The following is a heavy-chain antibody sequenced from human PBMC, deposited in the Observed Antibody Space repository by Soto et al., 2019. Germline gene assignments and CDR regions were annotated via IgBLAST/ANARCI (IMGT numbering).Heavy chain of an antibody. J-gene: IGHJ4*02. Sequence: ESGGGLVTPGGSLRLSCAASGFTFSGYIMNWVRQAPGKGLEWVSSISGSSSYIYYTDSVKGRFTISRDNAKNSLFLQVSSLRAEDTAVYYCARGPGYCSATSCYFYFDDWGQGTLVTVSS. V-gene: IGHV3-21*01. CDR2: ISGSSSYI. D-gene: IGHD2-2*01. CDR1: GFTFSGYI. CDR3: ARGPGYCSATSCYFYFDD.